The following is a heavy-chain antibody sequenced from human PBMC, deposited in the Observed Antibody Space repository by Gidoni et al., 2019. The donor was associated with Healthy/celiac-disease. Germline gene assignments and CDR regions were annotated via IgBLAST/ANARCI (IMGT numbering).Heavy chain of an antibody. J-gene: IGHJ4*02. D-gene: IGHD3-16*01. Sequence: EVQLLEPGGGLVQPGGSLRPSCAASGFTFSSYAMSWVRKAPGKGLEWVSAISGSGGSTYYADSVKGRFTISRDNSKNTLYLQMNSLRAEDTAVYYCANGGPGDYFDYWGQGTLVTVSS. V-gene: IGHV3-23*01. CDR1: GFTFSSYA. CDR2: ISGSGGST. CDR3: ANGGPGDYFDY.